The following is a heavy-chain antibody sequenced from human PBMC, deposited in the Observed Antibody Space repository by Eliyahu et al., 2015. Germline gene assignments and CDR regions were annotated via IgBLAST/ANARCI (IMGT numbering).Heavy chain of an antibody. CDR2: IKQDESEK. D-gene: IGHD3-10*01. J-gene: IGHJ5*02. CDR3: VRGSRWFDP. Sequence: LSCAVSGFTFSRHWMSWVRQAPGKGLEWVANIKQDESEKNYVDSVKGRFTISRDNAQNSLYLQMKSLRAEDTAVYYCVRGSRWFDPWGQGTLVTISS. CDR1: GFTFSRHW. V-gene: IGHV3-7*04.